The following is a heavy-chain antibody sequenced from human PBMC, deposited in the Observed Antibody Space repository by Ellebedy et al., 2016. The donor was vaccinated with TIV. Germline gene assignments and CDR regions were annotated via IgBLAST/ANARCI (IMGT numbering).Heavy chain of an antibody. CDR1: GFTVSSNY. J-gene: IGHJ4*02. CDR3: ARDRLGWREPPNY. D-gene: IGHD7-27*01. V-gene: IGHV3-53*01. CDR2: IYSGGST. Sequence: GESLKISCAASGFTVSSNYMTWVRQAPGKGLEWVSVIYSGGSTYYADSVKGRFTISRDNSNNTLYLQMNSLRAEDTAVYYCARDRLGWREPPNYWGQGSLVTVSS.